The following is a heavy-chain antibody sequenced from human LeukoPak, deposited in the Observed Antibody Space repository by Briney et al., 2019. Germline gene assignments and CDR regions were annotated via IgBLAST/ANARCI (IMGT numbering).Heavy chain of an antibody. CDR3: ARIPSWGSYRPYYFDY. Sequence: SETLSLTCTVSGGSISSSSYYWGWIRQPPGKGLEWIGSIYYSGSTYYNPSLKSRVTISVDTSKNQFSLKLSSVTAADTAVYYCARIPSWGSYRPYYFDYWGQGTLVTVSS. CDR2: IYYSGST. D-gene: IGHD3-16*02. V-gene: IGHV4-39*07. CDR1: GGSISSSSYY. J-gene: IGHJ4*02.